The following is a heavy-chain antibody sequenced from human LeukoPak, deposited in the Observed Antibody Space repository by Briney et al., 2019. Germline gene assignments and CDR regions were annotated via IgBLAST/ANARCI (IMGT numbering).Heavy chain of an antibody. CDR1: GFTFSSYS. CDR2: ISSSSSYI. V-gene: IGHV3-21*01. CDR3: ARDRGTAFDY. D-gene: IGHD3-10*01. Sequence: PGGSLRLSCAASGFTFSSYSMNWVRQAPGKGLEWGSYISSSSSYIYYADSVEGRFTISRDNAKNSLYLQMHSLRDVDPAVYYCARDRGTAFDYWGQGTLVTVSS. J-gene: IGHJ4*02.